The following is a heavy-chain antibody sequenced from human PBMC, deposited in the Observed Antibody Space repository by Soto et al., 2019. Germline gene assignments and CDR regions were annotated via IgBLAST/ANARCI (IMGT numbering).Heavy chain of an antibody. Sequence: GSLRLSCAASGFTFSSYWMSWVRQAPGKGPEWVANIKQDGSEKYYVDSVKGRFTISRDNAKNSLYLQMNSLRAEDTAVYYCARDLWSAYYGLYYYYYGMDVWGQGTTVTVSS. D-gene: IGHD3-3*01. CDR2: IKQDGSEK. J-gene: IGHJ6*02. CDR1: GFTFSSYW. CDR3: ARDLWSAYYGLYYYYYGMDV. V-gene: IGHV3-7*03.